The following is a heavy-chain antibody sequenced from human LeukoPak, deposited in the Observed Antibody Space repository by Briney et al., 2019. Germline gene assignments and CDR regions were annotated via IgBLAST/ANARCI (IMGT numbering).Heavy chain of an antibody. Sequence: ASVKVSCKASGGTFSSYAINWVRQAPGQGLEWMGRIIPLLGVTNYAQKFPGRVTITADKPTSTAYMELSSLRSEDTAVYYCASPLPNSLTGYSGFEYWGQGTLVTVSS. J-gene: IGHJ4*02. CDR1: GGTFSSYA. D-gene: IGHD3-9*01. CDR3: ASPLPNSLTGYSGFEY. V-gene: IGHV1-69*04. CDR2: IIPLLGVT.